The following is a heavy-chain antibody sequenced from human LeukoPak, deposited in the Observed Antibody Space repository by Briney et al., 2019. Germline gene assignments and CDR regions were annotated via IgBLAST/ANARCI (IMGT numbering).Heavy chain of an antibody. CDR2: ISGNNDNP. CDR1: GYTFSNFG. J-gene: IGHJ4*02. Sequence: ASVKVSCKTSGYTFSNFGINWVRQAPGQGPEWMGWISGNNDNPNYGRKFQGRFTVTTDSSTSTAYMELRNLRFDDTAVYYCARDGTSTDDYWGQGTLVTVSS. V-gene: IGHV1-18*01. D-gene: IGHD2-2*01. CDR3: ARDGTSTDDY.